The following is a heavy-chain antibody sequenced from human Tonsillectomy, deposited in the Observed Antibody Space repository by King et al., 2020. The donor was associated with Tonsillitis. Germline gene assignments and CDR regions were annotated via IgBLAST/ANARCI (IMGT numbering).Heavy chain of an antibody. J-gene: IGHJ4*02. D-gene: IGHD1-26*01. Sequence: VQLVESGGGLVQPGGSLRLSCVASGFTFSSYWMHWVRQAPGKGLVWVSRGDRDASNTHYADSVKGRFTISRDNAENTLYLQMNSLRAEDTAVYYCAGGGNYYQSPFYSWGQGTRVIVSS. CDR1: GFTFSSYW. CDR2: GDRDASNT. CDR3: AGGGNYYQSPFYS. V-gene: IGHV3-74*01.